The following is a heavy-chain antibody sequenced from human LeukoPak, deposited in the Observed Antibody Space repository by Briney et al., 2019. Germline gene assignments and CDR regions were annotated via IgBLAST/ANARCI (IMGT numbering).Heavy chain of an antibody. CDR3: ANNLFGYFDC. Sequence: PGGSLRLSCAASGFTFSIYAISWVRQAPGEGLEWVSSTSDSGDNTYYADSVKGRFITSRDNSKNTLFLQMQSLRAEDTAVYYCANNLFGYFDCWGQGTLVTVSS. D-gene: IGHD3-16*01. J-gene: IGHJ4*02. CDR2: TSDSGDNT. CDR1: GFTFSIYA. V-gene: IGHV3-23*01.